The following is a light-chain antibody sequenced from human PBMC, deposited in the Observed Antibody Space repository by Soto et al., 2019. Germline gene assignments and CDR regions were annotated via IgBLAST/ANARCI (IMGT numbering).Light chain of an antibody. CDR2: EVT. Sequence: QSALTQPPSASGSPGQSVTISFTGTSSDVGGYNYVSWYQQHPGKAPKLMIYEVTKRPSGVPDRFSGSKSDNTASLTVSGLHAEDEADYYCSSYAGSNFVVFGGGTKLTVL. J-gene: IGLJ2*01. CDR3: SSYAGSNFVV. CDR1: SSDVGGYNY. V-gene: IGLV2-8*01.